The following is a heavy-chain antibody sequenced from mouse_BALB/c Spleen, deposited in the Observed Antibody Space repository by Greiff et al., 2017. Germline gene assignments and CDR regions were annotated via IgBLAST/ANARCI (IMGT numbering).Heavy chain of an antibody. V-gene: IGHV1-20*02. CDR3: AAWGYYIY. J-gene: IGHJ4*01. CDR2: INPYNGDT. D-gene: IGHD2-12*01. Sequence: IQLQQSGPELVKPGASVKISCKASGYSFTGYFMNWVMQSHGKSLEWIGRINPYNGDTFYNQKFKGKATLTVDKSSSTAHMELRSLASEDSAVYYCAAWGYYIYWGQGTSVTVSS. CDR1: GYSFTGYF.